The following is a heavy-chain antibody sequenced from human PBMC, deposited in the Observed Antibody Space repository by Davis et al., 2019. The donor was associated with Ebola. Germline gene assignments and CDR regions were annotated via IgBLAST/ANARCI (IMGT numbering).Heavy chain of an antibody. CDR1: GGSISSYY. J-gene: IGHJ6*02. V-gene: IGHV4-59*01. CDR3: ARVLGGYGYLYYYYYYGMDV. CDR2: IYNSGNT. D-gene: IGHD5-18*01. Sequence: MPSETLSLTCTVSGGSISSYYWTWIRQPPGRGLEWIGYIYNSGNTNYNPSLKSRVTMSVDTSKNQFSLKLSSVTAEDTAVYYCARVLGGYGYLYYYYYYGMDVWGQGTTVTVSS.